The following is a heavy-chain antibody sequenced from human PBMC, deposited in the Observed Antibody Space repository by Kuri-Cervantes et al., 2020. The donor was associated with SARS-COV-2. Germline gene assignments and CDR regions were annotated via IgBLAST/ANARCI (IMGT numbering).Heavy chain of an antibody. Sequence: GESLKISCAASGFTFSSAWMSWVRQAPGKGLEWVSVIYSGGSSTYYADSVKGRFTISRDNSKNTLYLQMNSLRAEDTAVYYCAKGGSGSYYYYYYGMDVWGQGTTVTVSS. D-gene: IGHD3-10*01. V-gene: IGHV3-23*03. CDR2: IYSGGSST. CDR3: AKGGSGSYYYYYYGMDV. J-gene: IGHJ6*02. CDR1: GFTFSSAW.